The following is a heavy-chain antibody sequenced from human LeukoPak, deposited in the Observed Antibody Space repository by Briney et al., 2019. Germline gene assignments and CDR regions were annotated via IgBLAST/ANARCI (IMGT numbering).Heavy chain of an antibody. CDR1: GFTFDDYA. CDR3: ARVPTVVMGY. J-gene: IGHJ4*02. Sequence: GRSLRLSCAASGFTFDDYAMHWVRQAPGKGLEWVSGISWNSGSIGYADSVKGRFTISRDNAKNSLYLQMNSLRAEDTAVYYCARVPTVVMGYWGQGTLVTVSS. V-gene: IGHV3-9*01. D-gene: IGHD4-23*01. CDR2: ISWNSGSI.